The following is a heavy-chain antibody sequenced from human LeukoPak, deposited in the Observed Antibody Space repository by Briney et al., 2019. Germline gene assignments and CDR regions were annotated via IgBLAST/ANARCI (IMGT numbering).Heavy chain of an antibody. V-gene: IGHV4-39*07. CDR2: IFYNGRT. D-gene: IGHD2-15*01. CDR1: GDSIGRSTYY. Sequence: SETLSLTCNVSGDSIGRSTYYWGWVRQTPEKGLEWIGSIFYNGRTYYTPSLKSRVTISVDTSKNQFSLKLSSVTAADTAVYYCARDLSGGSYFDYWGQGTLVTVSS. CDR3: ARDLSGGSYFDY. J-gene: IGHJ4*02.